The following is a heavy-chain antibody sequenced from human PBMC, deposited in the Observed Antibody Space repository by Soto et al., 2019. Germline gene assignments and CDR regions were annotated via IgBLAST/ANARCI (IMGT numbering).Heavy chain of an antibody. D-gene: IGHD6-13*01. CDR2: IYYSGST. CDR1: GGSISSGGYY. V-gene: IGHV4-31*03. Sequence: TVSGGSISSGGYYWSWIRQHPGKGLEWIGYIYYSGSTYYNPSLKSRVTISVDTSKNQFSLKLSSVTAADTAVYYCARTVVYSSSWYYFDYWGQGTLVTVSS. J-gene: IGHJ4*02. CDR3: ARTVVYSSSWYYFDY.